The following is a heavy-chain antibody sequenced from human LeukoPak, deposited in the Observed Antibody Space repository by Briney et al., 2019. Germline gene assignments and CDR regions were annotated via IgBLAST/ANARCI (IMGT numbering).Heavy chain of an antibody. CDR1: GGTFSSYA. CDR2: IIPIFGTA. J-gene: IGHJ1*01. D-gene: IGHD3-22*01. V-gene: IGHV1-69*05. CDR3: AREAYYDSSGYTAEYFQH. Sequence: SVKVSCKASGGTFSSYAISWVRQAPGQGLEWMGGIIPIFGTANYAQKFQGRVTMTRDTSTSTVYMELSSLRSEDTAVYYCAREAYYDSSGYTAEYFQHWGQGTLVTVSS.